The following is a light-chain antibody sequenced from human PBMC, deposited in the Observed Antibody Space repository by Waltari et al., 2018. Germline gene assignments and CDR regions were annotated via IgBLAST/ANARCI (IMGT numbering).Light chain of an antibody. V-gene: IGLV2-8*01. CDR2: DVS. Sequence: QSALTQPPSASGSPGQSVTISCTGTSSDVGAYNFVSWYQQHPGKAPKLMIYDVSKRPSGVPDRFSGYKSGNTSFLTVSGLQAGDEADYYCSSYAGSNNVFGTGTKVTVL. CDR1: SSDVGAYNF. J-gene: IGLJ1*01. CDR3: SSYAGSNNV.